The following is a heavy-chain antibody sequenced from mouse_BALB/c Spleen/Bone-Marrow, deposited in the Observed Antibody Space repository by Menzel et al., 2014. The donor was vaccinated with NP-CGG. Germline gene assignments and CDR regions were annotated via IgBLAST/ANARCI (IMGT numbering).Heavy chain of an antibody. CDR3: ASRGDYSYAMDY. CDR2: IYPGDGDT. D-gene: IGHD1-1*01. CDR1: GYTFSNYW. Sequence: QVQLKDSGAELVRPGSSVKISCKASGYTFSNYWMNWMKQRPRQGLEWIGQIYPGDGDTNYIGKFTGKATLTADKSSSTAYMQLSSLTSEDSAVYFCASRGDYSYAMDYWGQGTSVTVSS. J-gene: IGHJ4*01. V-gene: IGHV1-80*01.